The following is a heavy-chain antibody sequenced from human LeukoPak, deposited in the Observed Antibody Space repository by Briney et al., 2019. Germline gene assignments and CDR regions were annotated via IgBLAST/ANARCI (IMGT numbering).Heavy chain of an antibody. D-gene: IGHD3-22*01. V-gene: IGHV4-59*08. CDR3: ARHLDYYDSSGYYGIWYFDL. Sequence: SETLSLTCTVSGGSISSYYWSWIRQPTGKGLEWIGYIYYSGSTNYNPSLKSRVTISVDTSKNQFSLKLSSVTAADTAVYYCARHLDYYDSSGYYGIWYFDLWGRGTLVTVSS. CDR2: IYYSGST. J-gene: IGHJ2*01. CDR1: GGSISSYY.